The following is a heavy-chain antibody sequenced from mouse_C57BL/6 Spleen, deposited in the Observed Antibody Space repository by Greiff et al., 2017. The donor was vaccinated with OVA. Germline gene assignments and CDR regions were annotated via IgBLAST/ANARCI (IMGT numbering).Heavy chain of an antibody. Sequence: QVQLQHSGAELVRPGTSVKVSCKASGYAFTNYLIEWVKQRPGQGLEWIGVINPGSGGTNYNEKFKGKATLTADKSSSTAYMQLSSLTSEDSAVYFCARSGTTADYWGQGTSVTVSS. V-gene: IGHV1-54*01. CDR3: ARSGTTADY. J-gene: IGHJ4*01. CDR1: GYAFTNYL. D-gene: IGHD1-2*01. CDR2: INPGSGGT.